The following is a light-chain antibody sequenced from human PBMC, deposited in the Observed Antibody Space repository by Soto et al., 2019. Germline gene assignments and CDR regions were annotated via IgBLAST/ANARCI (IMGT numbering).Light chain of an antibody. V-gene: IGKV1-8*01. J-gene: IGKJ1*01. CDR3: QHYYIYPWT. CDR2: AAS. Sequence: AIRMTQSPSSLSASTGDRVTITCRASQGISSYLAWYQQKPGKAPKLLIYAASTLQSGVPSRFSGSGSGTDFTLTISSLQSEDFATYYCQHYYIYPWTSAQGTKAEIK. CDR1: QGISSY.